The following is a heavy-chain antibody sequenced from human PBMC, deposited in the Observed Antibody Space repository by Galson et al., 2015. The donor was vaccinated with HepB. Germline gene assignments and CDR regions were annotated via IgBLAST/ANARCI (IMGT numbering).Heavy chain of an antibody. D-gene: IGHD1-26*01. J-gene: IGHJ5*02. CDR1: GFTFSNFS. V-gene: IGHV3-21*01. CDR2: ISASSSYI. CDR3: ARGASTKWWLDN. Sequence: SLRLSCAASGFTFSNFSMNWVRQAPGKGLEWVSSISASSSYIYYLDSVKGRFTISRDNAKNSAYLQMNSLRAEDTALYYCARGASTKWWLDNWGQGTLVTVSS.